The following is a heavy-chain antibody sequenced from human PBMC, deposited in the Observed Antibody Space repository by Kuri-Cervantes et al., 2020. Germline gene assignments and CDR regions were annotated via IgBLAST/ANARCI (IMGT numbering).Heavy chain of an antibody. D-gene: IGHD6-6*01. CDR2: VYYSGST. V-gene: IGHV4-59*12. CDR1: GGSISSYY. CDR3: AREKQLAAAFDY. J-gene: IGHJ4*02. Sequence: SETLSLTCTVSGGSISSYYWSWIRQPPGKGQEWIGYVYYSGSTKYNPSLKSRVTISVDTSKNQFSLKLSSVTAADTAVYYCAREKQLAAAFDYWGQGTRVTVSS.